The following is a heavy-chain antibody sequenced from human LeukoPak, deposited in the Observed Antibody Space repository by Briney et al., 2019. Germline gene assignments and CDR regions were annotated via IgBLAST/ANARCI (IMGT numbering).Heavy chain of an antibody. Sequence: SETLSLTCTVSGGSISSSSYYWGWIRQPPGKGLEWIGSIYYSGSTYYNPSLKSRVTISVDTSKNQFSLKLSSVTAADTAVYYCARVLGGGGIAVAGTGYYFDYWGQGTLVTVSS. CDR1: GGSISSSSYY. CDR2: IYYSGST. CDR3: ARVLGGGGIAVAGTGYYFDY. J-gene: IGHJ4*02. D-gene: IGHD6-19*01. V-gene: IGHV4-39*07.